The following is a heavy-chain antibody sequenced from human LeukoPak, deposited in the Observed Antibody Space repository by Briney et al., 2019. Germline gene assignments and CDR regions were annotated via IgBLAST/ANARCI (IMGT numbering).Heavy chain of an antibody. V-gene: IGHV3-23*01. CDR3: AKVASLCTSTSCVRGGFDY. CDR1: GFTFSSYA. Sequence: GGSLRLSCAASGFTFSSYAMSWVRQAPGKGLEWVSALSGSGGNTYYADSVKGRFTISRDNSKNTLYLQMNSLRAEDTAKYYCAKVASLCTSTSCVRGGFDYWGQGTLVTVSS. J-gene: IGHJ4*02. CDR2: LSGSGGNT. D-gene: IGHD2-2*01.